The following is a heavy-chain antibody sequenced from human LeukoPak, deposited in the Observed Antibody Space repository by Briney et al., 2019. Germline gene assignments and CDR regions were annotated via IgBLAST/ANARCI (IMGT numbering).Heavy chain of an antibody. Sequence: PGGSLRLSCAASGFSFSSYAMSWVRQAPGKGLEWVSAISGSGGSPYYADSVKGRFTISRDNSKKPLYLQTTSLRAEEKAVYYCAKDGGDDLSRGWAKPIINWGQGTLVTVSS. D-gene: IGHD6-19*01. CDR1: GFSFSSYA. CDR2: ISGSGGSP. J-gene: IGHJ4*02. CDR3: AKDGGDDLSRGWAKPIIN. V-gene: IGHV3-23*01.